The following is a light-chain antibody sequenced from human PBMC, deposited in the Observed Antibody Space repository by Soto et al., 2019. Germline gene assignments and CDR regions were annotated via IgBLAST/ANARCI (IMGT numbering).Light chain of an antibody. CDR2: RDT. J-gene: IGLJ3*02. CDR1: ALPKEF. Sequence: YELTQPPSVSVSPGQTARITCSGDALPKEFAYWYQQKPGQAPVLVIYRDTERPSGIPERFSGSSSGTTVTLTISGVQAEDEADYYCQSADSTGSYVVFGGGTKLTVL. V-gene: IGLV3-25*03. CDR3: QSADSTGSYVV.